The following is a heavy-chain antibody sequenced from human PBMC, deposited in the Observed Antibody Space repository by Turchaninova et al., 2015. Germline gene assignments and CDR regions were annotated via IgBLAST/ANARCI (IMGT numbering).Heavy chain of an antibody. D-gene: IGHD3-22*01. Sequence: QVQLQESGPGLVKPSGTLSLTCTVSGASINHYYWSWLRQPPGKGLEWIGYIHYTGSTNYNPSLKSRLTISVDTSKNQFSLKLSSVTAADTAVYYCARQRPDYYDTSGYYNFDFWGQGTLVTVSS. CDR2: IHYTGST. CDR1: GASINHYY. CDR3: ARQRPDYYDTSGYYNFDF. J-gene: IGHJ4*02. V-gene: IGHV4-59*01.